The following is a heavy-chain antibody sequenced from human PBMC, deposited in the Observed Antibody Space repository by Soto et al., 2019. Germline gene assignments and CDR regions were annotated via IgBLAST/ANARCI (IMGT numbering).Heavy chain of an antibody. J-gene: IGHJ4*02. V-gene: IGHV4-59*01. CDR3: ARCSLGTWSGPLGPYQN. CDR2: IYYSGST. Sequence: SETLSLTCTVSGGSISSYYWSWIRQPPGKGLEWIGYIYYSGSTNYNPSLKSRVTISVDTSKNQFSLKLSSVTAADTAVYYCARCSLGTWSGPLGPYQNWGQGTLVTVSS. CDR1: GGSISSYY. D-gene: IGHD3-3*01.